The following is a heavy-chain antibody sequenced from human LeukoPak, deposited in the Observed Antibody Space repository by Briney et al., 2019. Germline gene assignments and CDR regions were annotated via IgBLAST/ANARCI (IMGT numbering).Heavy chain of an antibody. J-gene: IGHJ4*02. CDR2: VYYSGST. D-gene: IGHD3-10*01. Sequence: SETLSLTCTVSGGSISSSSYYWCWIRQPPGKGLEWIGCVYYSGSTYYNPSLKSRVTISVDTPKNQFSLKLSSVTAADTAVYYCARLPSFRTYMVRGTDYWGQGTLVTVSS. CDR1: GGSISSSSYY. CDR3: ARLPSFRTYMVRGTDY. V-gene: IGHV4-39*07.